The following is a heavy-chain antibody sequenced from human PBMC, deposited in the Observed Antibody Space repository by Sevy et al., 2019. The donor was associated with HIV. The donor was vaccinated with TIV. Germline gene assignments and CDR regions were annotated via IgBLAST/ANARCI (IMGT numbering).Heavy chain of an antibody. Sequence: GGSLRLTCAASGFTFSSYWMSWVRQAPGKGLEWVANIKQDGSEKYYVDSVKGRFTIPRDNAKNSLYLQMNSLRAEDTAVYYCARPQDYYGSGAFDIWVQGTMVTVSS. D-gene: IGHD3-10*01. CDR3: ARPQDYYGSGAFDI. CDR2: IKQDGSEK. J-gene: IGHJ3*02. CDR1: GFTFSSYW. V-gene: IGHV3-7*03.